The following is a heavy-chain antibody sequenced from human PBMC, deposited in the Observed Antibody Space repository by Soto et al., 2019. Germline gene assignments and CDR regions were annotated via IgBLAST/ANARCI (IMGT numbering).Heavy chain of an antibody. V-gene: IGHV3-23*01. CDR2: ISDGGGIT. CDR1: GFTFSSYG. CDR3: AKALGRDFSDFDS. D-gene: IGHD3-10*01. J-gene: IGHJ4*02. Sequence: HPGGSLRLSCAASGFTFSSYGMHWVRQAPGKGLEWVSVISDGGGITYYADSVKGRFTISRDNSKNTLYLQMNSLRAEDTAVYYCAKALGRDFSDFDSWGQGTQVTVSS.